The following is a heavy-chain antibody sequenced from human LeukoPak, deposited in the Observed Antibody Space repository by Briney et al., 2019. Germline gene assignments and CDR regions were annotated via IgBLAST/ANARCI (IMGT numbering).Heavy chain of an antibody. Sequence: PGRSLRLSCAASGFTFKNHGMHWVRQAPGKGLEWVAVIWYGGSNKYYADSVKGRFTISRDNSKNTLYLQMNSLRAEDTAVYYCTRDRSSVYFDYWGQGTLVIVSS. J-gene: IGHJ4*02. CDR2: IWYGGSNK. D-gene: IGHD3-22*01. CDR1: GFTFKNHG. CDR3: TRDRSSVYFDY. V-gene: IGHV3-33*01.